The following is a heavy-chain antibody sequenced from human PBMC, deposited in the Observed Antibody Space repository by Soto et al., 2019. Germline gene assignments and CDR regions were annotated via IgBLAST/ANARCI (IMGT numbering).Heavy chain of an antibody. V-gene: IGHV3-23*01. Sequence: EVQLLESGGGLVQPGGSLRLSCAASGITFSSHAMSWVRQAPGKGLEWVSAISGSGYSTYYADSVKGRFTISRDNSKNTRYLQMHSLRAEDTAVYYCEKVSNYWGQGTLVTVSS. CDR3: EKVSNY. CDR1: GITFSSHA. J-gene: IGHJ4*02. CDR2: ISGSGYST. D-gene: IGHD6-13*01.